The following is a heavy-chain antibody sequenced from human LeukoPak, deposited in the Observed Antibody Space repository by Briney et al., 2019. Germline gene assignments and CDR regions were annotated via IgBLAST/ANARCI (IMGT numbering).Heavy chain of an antibody. J-gene: IGHJ4*02. V-gene: IGHV3-30*18. D-gene: IGHD3-16*01. CDR2: ISYDGSNE. CDR1: GFTFSSYA. Sequence: PGRSLRLSCAASGFTFSSYAMHWVGQAPGKGLEWVAVISYDGSNEYYADSVKGRFTISRDNSKNTLYLQMNSLRAEDTAVYYCAKVRGFGYVWGSYVYWGQGTLVAVSS. CDR3: AKVRGFGYVWGSYVY.